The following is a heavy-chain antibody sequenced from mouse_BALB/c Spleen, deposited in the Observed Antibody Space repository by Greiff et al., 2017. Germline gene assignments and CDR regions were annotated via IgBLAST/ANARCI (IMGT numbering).Heavy chain of an antibody. J-gene: IGHJ3*01. CDR1: GFTFSSFG. Sequence: EVQRVESGGGLVQPGGSRKLSCAASGFTFSSFGMHWVRQAPEKGLEWVAYISSGSSTIYYADTVKGRFTISRDNPENTLFLQMTSLRSEDTAMYYCARGTARATSWCAYWGQGTLVTVSA. D-gene: IGHD3-1*01. V-gene: IGHV5-17*02. CDR2: ISSGSSTI. CDR3: ARGTARATSWCAY.